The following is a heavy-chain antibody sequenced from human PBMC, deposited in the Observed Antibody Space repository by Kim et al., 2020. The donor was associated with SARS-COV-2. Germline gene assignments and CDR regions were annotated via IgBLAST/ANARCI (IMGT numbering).Heavy chain of an antibody. CDR1: GFTFSSYA. CDR3: AKDWAAYGGNSLSDY. CDR2: ISGSGGST. Sequence: GGSLRLSCAASGFTFSSYAMSWVRQAPGKGLEWVSAISGSGGSTYYADSVKGRFTISRDNSKNTLYLQMNSLRAEDTAVYYCAKDWAAYGGNSLSDYWGQGTLVTVSS. J-gene: IGHJ4*02. D-gene: IGHD4-17*01. V-gene: IGHV3-23*01.